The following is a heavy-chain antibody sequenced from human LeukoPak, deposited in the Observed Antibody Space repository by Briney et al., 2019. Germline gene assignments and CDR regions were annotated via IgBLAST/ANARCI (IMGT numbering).Heavy chain of an antibody. Sequence: PSETLSLTCSVSGDSISIGDSRWSWIRQSPGKGLEWIGYIYYIGTAYYNPSLRSRVALSADTSKNQFSLKLNSVTVADSAVYFCARARGDSPRIYYYMDVWGKGTTVTVSS. CDR1: GDSISIGDSR. CDR3: ARARGDSPRIYYYMDV. V-gene: IGHV4-30-4*01. J-gene: IGHJ6*03. CDR2: IYYIGTA. D-gene: IGHD3-16*01.